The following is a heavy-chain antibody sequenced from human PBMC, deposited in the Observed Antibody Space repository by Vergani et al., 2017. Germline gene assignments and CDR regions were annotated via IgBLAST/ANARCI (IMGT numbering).Heavy chain of an antibody. CDR3: ATLGADSGYYYGAFDI. Sequence: EVQLVQSGAEVKKPGESLRISCKGSGYSFTSYWISGVRQMPGKGLEWMGRIDPSDSYTNYSPSFQGHVTISADKSISTAYLQWISLKASDTAMYYCATLGADSGYYYGAFDIWGQGTMVTVSS. J-gene: IGHJ3*02. V-gene: IGHV5-10-1*01. CDR1: GYSFTSYW. CDR2: IDPSDSYT. D-gene: IGHD3-22*01.